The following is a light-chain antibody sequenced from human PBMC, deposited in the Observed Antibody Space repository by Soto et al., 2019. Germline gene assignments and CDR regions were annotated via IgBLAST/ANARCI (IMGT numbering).Light chain of an antibody. V-gene: IGKV1-5*01. CDR2: DAS. J-gene: IGKJ1*01. CDR3: QQYNSYHWT. Sequence: DIQMTQSPSTLSASVGDRVTITCRASQSISSWLAWYQQKPGKAPKLLIYDASSLESGVPSRFSGSGSGTEFTLTISSLQPDDFATYYFQQYNSYHWTLGQGTKVEIK. CDR1: QSISSW.